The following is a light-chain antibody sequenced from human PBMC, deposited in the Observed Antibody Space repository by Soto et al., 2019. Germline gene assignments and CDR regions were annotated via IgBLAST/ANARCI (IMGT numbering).Light chain of an antibody. Sequence: EIVLTQSPATLSLSPGERATLSCRASQSVSSYLAWYQQKPGQAPMLLIYDASNMATGIPARFSGSGSGTDFTLTISSPEPEDFAVYYCQQRSNWPFTFGGGTKVEIK. CDR1: QSVSSY. CDR2: DAS. J-gene: IGKJ4*01. V-gene: IGKV3-11*01. CDR3: QQRSNWPFT.